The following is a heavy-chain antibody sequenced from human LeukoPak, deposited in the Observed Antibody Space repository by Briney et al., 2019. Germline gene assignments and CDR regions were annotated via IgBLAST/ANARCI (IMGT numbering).Heavy chain of an antibody. CDR2: IDPGDSDA. CDR1: GYRFTSHW. CDR3: ARRGNILGNAMEV. V-gene: IGHV5-51*01. J-gene: IGHJ6*01. Sequence: GESLKTSCKGFGYRFTSHWIGWVRQMPGKGLEWMGIIDPGDSDARYSPSFQGQVTIPVDKSISTAYLQGSSLKASETAKYFCARRGNILGNAMEVWGQGTTVTVSS. D-gene: IGHD2-8*02.